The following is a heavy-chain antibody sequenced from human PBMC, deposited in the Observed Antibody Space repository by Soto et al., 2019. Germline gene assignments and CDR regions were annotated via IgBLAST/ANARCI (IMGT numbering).Heavy chain of an antibody. CDR3: ARGGTSGWLKGAYDV. CDR1: GGTLNKHA. Sequence: QVQLVQSGAEVKKPGSSVKVSCKASGGTLNKHAITWVRRAPGQGLEWLGGIIPMFGIPNYPQKFQGRFTITADDSTNISHMELHRLTSDDTAVYYCARGGTSGWLKGAYDVWGQGTMVTVSS. CDR2: IIPMFGIP. J-gene: IGHJ3*01. D-gene: IGHD6-13*01. V-gene: IGHV1-69*01.